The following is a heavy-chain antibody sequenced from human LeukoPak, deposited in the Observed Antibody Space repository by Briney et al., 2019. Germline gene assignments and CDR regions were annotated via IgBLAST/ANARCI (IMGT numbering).Heavy chain of an antibody. CDR1: GYTFTDYS. J-gene: IGHJ1*01. CDR3: ARSTSGYNKLIDL. Sequence: ASVKPSCKAFGYTFTDYSMHWVRQAPGEGLEWMGWINPKTGSTNYAQKFQGRVTLTRDTSISTIYMELTSLRLDDTAIYYCARSTSGYNKLIDLWGQGKLVIVSS. D-gene: IGHD3-22*01. CDR2: INPKTGST. V-gene: IGHV1-2*02.